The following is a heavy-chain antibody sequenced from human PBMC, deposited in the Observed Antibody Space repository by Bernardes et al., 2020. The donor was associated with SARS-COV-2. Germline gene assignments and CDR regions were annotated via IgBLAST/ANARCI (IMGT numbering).Heavy chain of an antibody. D-gene: IGHD3-10*01. CDR3: ARGVGGSDYYYGMDV. V-gene: IGHV4-34*01. J-gene: IGHJ6*02. Sequence: LSLTCAVYGGSFSGYYWSWIRQPPGKGLEWIGEINHSGSTNYNPSLKSRVTISVDTSKNQFSLKLSSVTAADTAVYYCARGVGGSDYYYGMDVWGQGTTVTVSS. CDR1: GGSFSGYY. CDR2: INHSGST.